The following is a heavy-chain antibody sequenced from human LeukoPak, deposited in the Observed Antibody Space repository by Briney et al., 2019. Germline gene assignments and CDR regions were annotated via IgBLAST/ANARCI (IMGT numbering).Heavy chain of an antibody. D-gene: IGHD2-2*01. CDR2: INHSGST. V-gene: IGHV4-34*01. J-gene: IGHJ5*02. Sequence: GSLRLSCAVSGFTFEDYGMSWVRQGPGKGLEWIGEINHSGSTNYNPSLKSRVTISVDTSKNQFSLKLSSVTAADTAVYYCARHWHCSSTSCYLSFVRAKFDPWGQGTLVTVSS. CDR1: GFTFEDYG. CDR3: ARHWHCSSTSCYLSFVRAKFDP.